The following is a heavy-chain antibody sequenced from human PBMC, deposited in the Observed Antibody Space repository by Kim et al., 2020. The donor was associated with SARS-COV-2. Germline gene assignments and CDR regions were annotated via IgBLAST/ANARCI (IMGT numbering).Heavy chain of an antibody. CDR2: IYYSGST. V-gene: IGHV4-39*07. CDR1: GGSISSSSYY. D-gene: IGHD3-9*01. Sequence: SETLSLTCTVSGGSISSSSYYWGWIRQPPGKGLEWIGSIYYSGSTYYNPSLKSRVTISVDTSKNQFSLKLSSVTAADTAVYYCARVGGGGHYDILTGHPQTVLGGFDYWGQGTLVTVSS. CDR3: ARVGGGGHYDILTGHPQTVLGGFDY. J-gene: IGHJ4*02.